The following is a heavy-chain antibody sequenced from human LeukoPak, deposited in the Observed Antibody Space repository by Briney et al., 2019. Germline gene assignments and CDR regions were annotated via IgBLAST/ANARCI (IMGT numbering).Heavy chain of an antibody. Sequence: PSGGSLRLSCAASGFPFSSYEMHWLRHAPGKGLEWVAHISGSSGNILYSDSVKGRFSVSRDNANNVLYLQMNSLRVEDTAVYYCAREKIPALVFDPWGQGTLVTVSP. J-gene: IGHJ5*02. V-gene: IGHV3-48*03. D-gene: IGHD6-13*01. CDR1: GFPFSSYE. CDR3: AREKIPALVFDP. CDR2: ISGSSGNI.